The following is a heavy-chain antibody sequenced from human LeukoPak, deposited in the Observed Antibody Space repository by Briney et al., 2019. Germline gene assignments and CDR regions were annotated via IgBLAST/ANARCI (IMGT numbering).Heavy chain of an antibody. CDR1: GFTFSSYA. V-gene: IGHV3-23*01. D-gene: IGHD3-22*01. CDR2: ISGSGGST. CDR3: AKCARYYYDSSGYYSS. J-gene: IGHJ5*02. Sequence: GGSLRLSCAASGFTFSSYAMSLVRQAPGKGLEWVSPISGSGGSTYYADSVKGRFTISRDNPKNTLYLQMNSLRAEDTAVYYCAKCARYYYDSSGYYSSWGQGTLVTVSS.